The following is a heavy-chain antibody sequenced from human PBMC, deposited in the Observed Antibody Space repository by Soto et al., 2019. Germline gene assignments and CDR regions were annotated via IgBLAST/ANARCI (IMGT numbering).Heavy chain of an antibody. D-gene: IGHD3-10*01. CDR2: INTHNGNT. Sequence: ASVKVSCKASGYTFTTYGISWVRQAPGQGLEWMGWINTHNGNTNYAQSLQGRVIMTADTSTSTAYMELRSLRSDDTAVYYCTREGSAPYYYYGMDAWGQGTTVTVSS. J-gene: IGHJ6*02. CDR3: TREGSAPYYYYGMDA. CDR1: GYTFTTYG. V-gene: IGHV1-18*01.